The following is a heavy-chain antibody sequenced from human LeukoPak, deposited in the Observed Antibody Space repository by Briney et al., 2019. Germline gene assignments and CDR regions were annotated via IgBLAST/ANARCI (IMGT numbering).Heavy chain of an antibody. CDR2: TYYRFKRYN. V-gene: IGHV6-1*01. J-gene: IGHJ4*02. D-gene: IGHD6-19*01. Sequence: QTLSLTCAISVDSLSINSATCNSISQSPSRGLELLVTTYYRFKRYNDYAGSVKSRITIIPGTSKNQFSLQLTSVTVEDTAVYYCARDFYSSGWYGFDYWGQGTLVTVCS. CDR1: VDSLSINSAT. CDR3: ARDFYSSGWYGFDY.